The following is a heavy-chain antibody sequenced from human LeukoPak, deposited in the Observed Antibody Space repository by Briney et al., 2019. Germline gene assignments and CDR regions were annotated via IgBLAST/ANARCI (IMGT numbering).Heavy chain of an antibody. CDR1: GDSISSYY. J-gene: IGHJ3*02. Sequence: PSETLSLTCTVSGDSISSYYWSCIRQPAGKGLEWIGRIYTSGSTNYNPSLKSRVTISVDTSKNQFSLKLSSVTAADTAVYYCARFYDYVWGSYRLDAFDIWGQGTMVTVSS. CDR2: IYTSGST. CDR3: ARFYDYVWGSYRLDAFDI. D-gene: IGHD3-16*02. V-gene: IGHV4-4*07.